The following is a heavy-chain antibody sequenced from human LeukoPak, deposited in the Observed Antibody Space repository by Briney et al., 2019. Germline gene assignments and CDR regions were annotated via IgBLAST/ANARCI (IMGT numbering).Heavy chain of an antibody. CDR2: ISAYNGNT. J-gene: IGHJ6*02. Sequence: ASVKVSCKASGYTFTSYGISWVRRAPGQGLEWMGWISAYNGNTNYAQKLQGRVTMTTDTSTSTAYMELRSLRSDDTAVYYCARDLITTYYDFWSGPPQYYGMDVWGQGTTVTVSS. CDR1: GYTFTSYG. CDR3: ARDLITTYYDFWSGPPQYYGMDV. V-gene: IGHV1-18*01. D-gene: IGHD3-3*01.